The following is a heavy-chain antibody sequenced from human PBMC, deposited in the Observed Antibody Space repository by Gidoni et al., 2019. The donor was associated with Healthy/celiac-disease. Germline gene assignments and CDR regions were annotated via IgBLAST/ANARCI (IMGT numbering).Heavy chain of an antibody. CDR1: GGSISSSSYY. V-gene: IGHV4-39*01. CDR3: ARLHDSSGYYYFDY. J-gene: IGHJ4*02. Sequence: QLQLQASGPGLVKPSETLSLTCTVSGGSISSSSYYWGWIRQPPGKGLEWIGSIYYSGSTYYNPSLKSRVTISVDTSKNQFSLKLSSVTAADTAVYYCARLHDSSGYYYFDYWGQGTLVTVSS. D-gene: IGHD3-22*01. CDR2: IYYSGST.